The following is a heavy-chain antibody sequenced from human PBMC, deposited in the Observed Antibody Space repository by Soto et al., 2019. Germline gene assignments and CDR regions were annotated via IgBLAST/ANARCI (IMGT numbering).Heavy chain of an antibody. CDR2: IWYDGSNK. CDR1: GFTFSSYG. CDR3: ARGGYSYGEFDY. V-gene: IGHV3-33*01. D-gene: IGHD5-18*01. J-gene: IGHJ4*02. Sequence: LMLSCAASGFTFSSYGMHLVRQAPGKGLEWVAVIWYDGSNKYYADSVKGRFTISRDNSKNTLYLQMNSLRAEDTAVYYCARGGYSYGEFDYWGRGTLVTVSS.